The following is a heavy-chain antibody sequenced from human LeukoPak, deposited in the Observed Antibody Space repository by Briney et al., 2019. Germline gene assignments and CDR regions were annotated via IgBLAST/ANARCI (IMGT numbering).Heavy chain of an antibody. D-gene: IGHD3-16*01. V-gene: IGHV3-23*01. J-gene: IGHJ4*02. Sequence: GGSLRLYCAASGFSFSSYAMTWARQAPVKGLEWVSAISGDGTRTYYADSVKGRFTISRDNSKNTLYLEMSSLRVEDTAIYYYAKWPEGAMDYFDYWGQGTLVTVSS. CDR3: AKWPEGAMDYFDY. CDR1: GFSFSSYA. CDR2: ISGDGTRT.